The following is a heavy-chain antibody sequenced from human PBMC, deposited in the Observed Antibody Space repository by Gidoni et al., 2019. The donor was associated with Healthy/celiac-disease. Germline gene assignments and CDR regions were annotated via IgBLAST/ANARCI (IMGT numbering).Heavy chain of an antibody. J-gene: IGHJ5*02. D-gene: IGHD3-10*01. CDR2: ILPIFGTA. CDR3: AREDGVLGVSNWFDP. V-gene: IGHV1-69*06. CDR1: GGTFSSYA. Sequence: QVQLVQSGAEVKRPGSSVKVSCKASGGTFSSYAISCVRQAPGQGLEWSGGILPIFGTANYAQKFQGRVTITADNSTSTAYMELSSLRSEDTAVYYCAREDGVLGVSNWFDPWGQGTLVTVSS.